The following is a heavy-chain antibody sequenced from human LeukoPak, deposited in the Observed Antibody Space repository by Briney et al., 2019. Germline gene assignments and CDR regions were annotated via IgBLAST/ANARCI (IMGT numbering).Heavy chain of an antibody. D-gene: IGHD4-17*01. CDR1: GYTFISYG. CDR2: ISAYNGNT. V-gene: IGHV1-18*01. J-gene: IGHJ4*02. CDR3: ARADTVTTAFDY. Sequence: ASVKVSCKASGYTFISYGISWVRQAPGQGLEWMGWISAYNGNTNYAQKLQGRVTMTTDTSTSTAYMELRSLRSDDTAVYYCARADTVTTAFDYWGQGTLVTVSS.